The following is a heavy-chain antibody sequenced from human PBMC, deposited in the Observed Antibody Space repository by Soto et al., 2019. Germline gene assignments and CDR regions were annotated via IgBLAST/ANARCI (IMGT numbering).Heavy chain of an antibody. Sequence: GGSLRLSCAASGFTFSSYAMHWVRQAPGKGLEWVAVISYDGSNKYYADSVKGRFTISRDNSKNTLYLQMNSLRAEDTAVYYCARDWCSGGSCYLFQHWGQGTLVTVSS. V-gene: IGHV3-30-3*01. J-gene: IGHJ1*01. CDR2: ISYDGSNK. D-gene: IGHD2-15*01. CDR1: GFTFSSYA. CDR3: ARDWCSGGSCYLFQH.